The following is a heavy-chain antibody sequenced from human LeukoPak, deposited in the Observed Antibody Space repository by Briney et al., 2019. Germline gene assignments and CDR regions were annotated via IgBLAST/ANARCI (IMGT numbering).Heavy chain of an antibody. CDR3: TKCYGDYGTYYYYYGMDV. CDR2: ISYEGSNK. V-gene: IGHV3-30*18. Sequence: GGSLRLSCAASGFTFSSYGMHWVRQAPGKGLEWVAVISYEGSNKYYADSVKGRFTISRDNSKNTLYLQMNSLRAEDTAVYYCTKCYGDYGTYYYYYGMDVWGQGTTVTVSS. J-gene: IGHJ6*02. D-gene: IGHD4-17*01. CDR1: GFTFSSYG.